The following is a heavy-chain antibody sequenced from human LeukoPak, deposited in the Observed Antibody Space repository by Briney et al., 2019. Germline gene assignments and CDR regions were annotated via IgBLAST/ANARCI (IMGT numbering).Heavy chain of an antibody. Sequence: GGSLRLSCAASGFTFSSYSMNWVRQAPGKGLEWVSSISSSSSYIYYADSVKGRFTISRDNAKNSLYLQMNSLRVEDTAVYYCARGRYYYGSGSYSSESWFDPWGQGTLVTVSS. D-gene: IGHD3-10*01. CDR3: ARGRYYYGSGSYSSESWFDP. V-gene: IGHV3-21*01. CDR1: GFTFSSYS. CDR2: ISSSSSYI. J-gene: IGHJ5*02.